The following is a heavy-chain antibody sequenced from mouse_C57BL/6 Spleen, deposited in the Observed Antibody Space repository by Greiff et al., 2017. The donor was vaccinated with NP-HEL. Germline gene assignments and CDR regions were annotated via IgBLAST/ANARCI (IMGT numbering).Heavy chain of an antibody. V-gene: IGHV2-2*01. CDR3: ASYYSNWDYYAMDY. CDR2: IWSGGST. D-gene: IGHD2-5*01. CDR1: GFSLTSYG. J-gene: IGHJ4*01. Sequence: QVQLKESGPGLVQPSQSLSITCTVSGFSLTSYGVHWVRQSPGKGLEWLGVIWSGGSTDYNAAFISRLSISKDNSKSQVFFKMNSLQADDTAIYYCASYYSNWDYYAMDYWGQGTSVTVSS.